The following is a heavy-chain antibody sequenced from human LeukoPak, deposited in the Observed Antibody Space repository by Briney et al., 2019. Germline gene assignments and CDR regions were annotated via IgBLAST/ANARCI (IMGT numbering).Heavy chain of an antibody. CDR2: INPSGGST. D-gene: IGHD6-13*01. V-gene: IGHV1-46*01. Sequence: ASVKVSCKASGYTFTSYYMHWVRQAPGQGLEWMGIINPSGGSTSYAQKFQGRVTMTRDTSTSTVYMELSSLRSEDTAVYYCARARRGVLRQLVWGYDAFDIWGQGTMVTVSS. CDR1: GYTFTSYY. CDR3: ARARRGVLRQLVWGYDAFDI. J-gene: IGHJ3*02.